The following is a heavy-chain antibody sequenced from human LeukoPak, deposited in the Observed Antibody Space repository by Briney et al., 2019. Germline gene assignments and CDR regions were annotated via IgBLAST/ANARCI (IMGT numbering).Heavy chain of an antibody. CDR2: ISSSSSYK. V-gene: IGHV3-21*04. D-gene: IGHD6-19*01. CDR1: GFTFSSYS. CDR3: AKRAGYSSLFGLLDP. Sequence: GGSLRLSCVASGFTFSSYSMNWVRQAPGKGLEWVSSISSSSSYKYYTDSVKGRFSISRDNSKNTLYLQMNSLRAEDTAVYYCAKRAGYSSLFGLLDPWGQGTLVTVSS. J-gene: IGHJ5*02.